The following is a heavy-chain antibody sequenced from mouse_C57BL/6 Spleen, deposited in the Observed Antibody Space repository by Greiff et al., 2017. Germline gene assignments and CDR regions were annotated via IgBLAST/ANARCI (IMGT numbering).Heavy chain of an antibody. CDR2: INYDGSST. CDR3: ARSNYGYAMDY. V-gene: IGHV5-16*01. CDR1: GFTFSDYY. D-gene: IGHD1-1*01. J-gene: IGHJ4*01. Sequence: EVMLVESEGGLVQPGSSMKLSCTASGFTFSDYYMAWVRQVPEKGLEWVANINYDGSSTYYLDSLKSRFIISRDNAKNILYLQMCSLKSEDTATYYCARSNYGYAMDYWGQGTSVTVSS.